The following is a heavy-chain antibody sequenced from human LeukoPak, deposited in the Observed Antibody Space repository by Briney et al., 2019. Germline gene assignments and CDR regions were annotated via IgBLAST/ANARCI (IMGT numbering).Heavy chain of an antibody. CDR2: IYYSGST. J-gene: IGHJ3*02. CDR1: GGSISSSSYY. V-gene: IGHV4-39*01. CDR3: ARLHLAVALGALDI. Sequence: SETLSLTCTVSGGSISSSSYYWGWIRQPPGKGLEWIGSIYYSGSTYYNPSLKSRVTISVDTSKNQFSLKLSSVTAADTAMYYCARLHLAVALGALDIWGQGTMVTVSS. D-gene: IGHD6-19*01.